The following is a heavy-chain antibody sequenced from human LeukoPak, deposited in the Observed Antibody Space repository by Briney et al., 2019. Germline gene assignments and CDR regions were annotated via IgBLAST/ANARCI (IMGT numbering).Heavy chain of an antibody. Sequence: ASVKVSCKASGYTFTSYDINWVRQATGQGLEWMGWMNSNSGNTGYAQKFQGRVTMTRNTSISTAYMDLSSLRSEDTAVYYCARGTSILGAFDIWGQGTMVTVSS. CDR2: MNSNSGNT. D-gene: IGHD3-3*02. V-gene: IGHV1-8*02. CDR1: GYTFTSYD. CDR3: ARGTSILGAFDI. J-gene: IGHJ3*02.